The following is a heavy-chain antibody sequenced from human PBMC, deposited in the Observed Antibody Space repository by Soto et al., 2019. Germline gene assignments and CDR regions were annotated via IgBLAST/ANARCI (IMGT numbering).Heavy chain of an antibody. V-gene: IGHV1-18*04. CDR3: ATKPDYYDSSACQAYTWFDP. J-gene: IGHJ5*02. D-gene: IGHD3-22*01. CDR1: GYTFTSYG. CDR2: ISAYNGNT. Sequence: ASVKVSCKASGYTFTSYGISWVRQAPGQGLEWMGWISAYNGNTNYAQKLQGRVTMTTDTSTSTAYMELRSLKSDDTAVYYCATKPDYYDSSACQAYTWFDPWGQGTLVTVSS.